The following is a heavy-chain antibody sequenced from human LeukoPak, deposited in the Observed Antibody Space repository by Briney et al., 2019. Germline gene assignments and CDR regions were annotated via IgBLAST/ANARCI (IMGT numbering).Heavy chain of an antibody. CDR2: IYPGDSDT. CDR3: ARHPTTEIHGGAFDI. J-gene: IGHJ3*02. CDR1: GYNFTSNW. Sequence: GESLKISCKGSGYNFTSNWIGWVRQMPGKGLEWMGMIYPGDSDTTYSPSFQGLVTISADKSISITFLQWSSLKASDTAMYYCARHPTTEIHGGAFDIWGQGTMVTVSS. D-gene: IGHD4-17*01. V-gene: IGHV5-51*01.